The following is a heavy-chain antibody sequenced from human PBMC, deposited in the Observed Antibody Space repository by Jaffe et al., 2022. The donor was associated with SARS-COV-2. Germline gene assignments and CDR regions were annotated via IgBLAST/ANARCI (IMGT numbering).Heavy chain of an antibody. CDR3: ARDSPESGWYY. CDR2: ISYDGSNK. V-gene: IGHV3-30-3*01. CDR1: GFTFSSYA. J-gene: IGHJ4*02. Sequence: QVQLVESGGGVVQPGRSLRLSCAASGFTFSSYAMHWVRQAPGKGLEWVAVISYDGSNKYYADSVKGRFTISRDNSKNTLYLQMNSLRAEDTAVYYCARDSPESGWYYWGQGTLVTVSS. D-gene: IGHD6-19*01.